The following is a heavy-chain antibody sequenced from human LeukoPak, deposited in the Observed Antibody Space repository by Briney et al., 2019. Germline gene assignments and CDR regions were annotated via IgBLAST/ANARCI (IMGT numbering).Heavy chain of an antibody. J-gene: IGHJ5*02. CDR1: GGSISSYH. CDR3: ARDDEYCSSTSCYSWFDP. V-gene: IGHV4-4*07. CDR2: IYTSGST. D-gene: IGHD2-2*01. Sequence: SETLSLTCTVSGGSISSYHWSWIRQPAGKGLEWIGRIYTSGSTNYNPSLKSRVTMSVDTSKNQFSLKLSSVTAADTAVYYCARDDEYCSSTSCYSWFDPWGQGTLVTVSS.